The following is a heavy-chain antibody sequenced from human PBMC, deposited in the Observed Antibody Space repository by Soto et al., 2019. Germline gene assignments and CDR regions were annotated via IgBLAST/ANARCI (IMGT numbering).Heavy chain of an antibody. D-gene: IGHD3-16*01. V-gene: IGHV4-59*01. CDR2: IYYSGST. CDR1: VGPFGGYY. J-gene: IGHJ4*02. CDR3: ARVWGWYFDY. Sequence: QGKLKGRGPGLVKPSEPLSLTCPVPVGPFGGYYWSWIRRPPGRGLEWFGYIYYSGSTNYNPSLKSRVTISVDTSKNQFSLKLSSVTAADTAVYYCARVWGWYFDYWGQGTLVTVSS.